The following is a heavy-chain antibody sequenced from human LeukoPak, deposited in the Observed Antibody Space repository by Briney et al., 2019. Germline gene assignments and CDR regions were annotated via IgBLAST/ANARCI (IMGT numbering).Heavy chain of an antibody. CDR1: GFTFSSYG. V-gene: IGHV3-30*18. Sequence: PGRSLRLSCAASGFTFSSYGMHWVRQAPGKGLEWVAVISYDGSNKYYADSGKGRFTISRNNSKTTMYLQMNSLRAEDTAVYYCAKDLRNIHYLDYWGQGTLVTVSS. J-gene: IGHJ4*02. CDR3: AKDLRNIHYLDY. D-gene: IGHD1-14*01. CDR2: ISYDGSNK.